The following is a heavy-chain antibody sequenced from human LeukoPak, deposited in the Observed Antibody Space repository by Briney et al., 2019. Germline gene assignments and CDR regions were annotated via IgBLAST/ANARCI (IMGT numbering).Heavy chain of an antibody. CDR2: ISYDGSNK. CDR1: GFTFSSYG. D-gene: IGHD3-16*01. CDR3: AKANGGGHYYYYGMDV. Sequence: GRSLRPSCAASGFTFSSYGMHWVRQAPGKGLEWVAVISYDGSNKYYADSVKGRFTISRDNSKNTLYLQMNSLRAEDTAVYYCAKANGGGHYYYYGMDVWGQGTTVTVSS. V-gene: IGHV3-30*18. J-gene: IGHJ6*02.